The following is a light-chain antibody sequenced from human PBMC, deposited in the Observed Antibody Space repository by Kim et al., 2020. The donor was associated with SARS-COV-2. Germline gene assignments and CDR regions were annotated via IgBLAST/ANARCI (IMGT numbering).Light chain of an antibody. CDR2: SAS. J-gene: IGKJ4*01. Sequence: ASVGDRVTMTCRASQSSGNWLAWYQQKPGKVPKLLVYSASSLQSGVPSRFSGSGSGTEFTLTIDSLQPEEFATYYCQQATGFPLSFGGGTKVDIK. V-gene: IGKV1-12*01. CDR1: QSSGNW. CDR3: QQATGFPLS.